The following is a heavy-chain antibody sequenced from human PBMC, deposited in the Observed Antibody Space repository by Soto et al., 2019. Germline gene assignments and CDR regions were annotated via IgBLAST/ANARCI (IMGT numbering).Heavy chain of an antibody. V-gene: IGHV3-64*02. CDR1: GFPFSTYA. CDR2: VTGDGGRT. Sequence: GGSLRLSCAASGFPFSTYAMHWVRQAPGKGLEYVSAVTGDGGRTYYADSVKGRFTISRDNSKNTLYLQMGSLRAEDMAVYYCARVFYDNGGNYYDYWGQGALVTSPQ. J-gene: IGHJ4*02. CDR3: ARVFYDNGGNYYDY. D-gene: IGHD3-22*01.